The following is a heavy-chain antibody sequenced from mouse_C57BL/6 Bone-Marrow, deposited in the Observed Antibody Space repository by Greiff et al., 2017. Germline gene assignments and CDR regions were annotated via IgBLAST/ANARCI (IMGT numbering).Heavy chain of an antibody. J-gene: IGHJ4*01. CDR3: ARTYYSNFGGVDY. CDR2: INPNNGGT. CDR1: GYTFTDYY. V-gene: IGHV1-26*01. Sequence: EVQLQQSGPELVKPGASVKISCKASGYTFTDYYMNWVKQSHGKSLEWIGDINPNNGGTSYNQKLKGKATLTVDKSSSTAYMELRSLTSEDTAVYYCARTYYSNFGGVDYWGQGTSVTVSS. D-gene: IGHD2-5*01.